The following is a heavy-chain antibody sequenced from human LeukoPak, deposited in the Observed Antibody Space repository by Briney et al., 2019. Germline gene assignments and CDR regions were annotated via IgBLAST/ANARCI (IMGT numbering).Heavy chain of an antibody. CDR1: VFTFSNYG. CDR3: AKSYSVTGTFPPLEH. Sequence: GGSLRLSCAASVFTFSNYGMNWVRQAPGKGLDWVSSISSTSAYIYYADSVKGRLTISRDNAKNSLYLHMDSLRAEDTAVYYCAKSYSVTGTFPPLEHRGQGTLVTVSP. CDR2: ISSTSAYI. J-gene: IGHJ4*02. V-gene: IGHV3-21*01. D-gene: IGHD1-26*01.